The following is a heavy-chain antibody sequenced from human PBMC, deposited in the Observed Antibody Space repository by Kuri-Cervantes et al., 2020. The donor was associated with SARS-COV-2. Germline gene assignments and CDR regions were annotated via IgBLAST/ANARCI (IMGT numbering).Heavy chain of an antibody. Sequence: SCAASGFSFSSHDMHWVRQAPGKGLEWVALISYDGTNKYYADSVKGRFTISRDNSKNTLYLQMNSLRAEDTAVYTCAKTSAGWLFDYWGQGTLVTVSS. CDR1: GFSFSSHD. CDR3: AKTSAGWLFDY. V-gene: IGHV3-30*18. J-gene: IGHJ4*02. D-gene: IGHD2-15*01. CDR2: ISYDGTNK.